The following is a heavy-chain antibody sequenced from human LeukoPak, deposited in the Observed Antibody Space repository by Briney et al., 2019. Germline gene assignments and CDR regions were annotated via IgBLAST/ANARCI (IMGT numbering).Heavy chain of an antibody. CDR3: AGLPRYNWNEPLDY. V-gene: IGHV1-2*02. J-gene: IGHJ4*02. CDR2: INPNSGGT. CDR1: GYTFTDCY. D-gene: IGHD1-20*01. Sequence: ASVKVSCKASGYTFTDCYMHWVRQAPGQGLEWVGYINPNSGGTKYAQKFQGRVTMTRDTSINTAYMELSRLTYDDTAVYYCAGLPRYNWNEPLDYWGQGTLVTVSS.